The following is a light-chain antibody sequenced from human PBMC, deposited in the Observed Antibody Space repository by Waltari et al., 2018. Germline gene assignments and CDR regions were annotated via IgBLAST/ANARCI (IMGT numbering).Light chain of an antibody. CDR1: RSNVGAGYD. V-gene: IGLV1-40*01. Sequence: QSVLTQPPSVSGAPGQRVTISCTGSRSNVGAGYDIHWYQQLAGTVPKLLIYGNTNRPSGVPDRFSGSKSDTSAYLAITGLQAEDEADYYCQSYDSSLSGWLFGGGTKLTVL. J-gene: IGLJ3*02. CDR2: GNT. CDR3: QSYDSSLSGWL.